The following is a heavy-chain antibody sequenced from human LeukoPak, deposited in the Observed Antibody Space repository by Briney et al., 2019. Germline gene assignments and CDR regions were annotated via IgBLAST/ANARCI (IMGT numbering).Heavy chain of an antibody. D-gene: IGHD6-25*01. Sequence: IGYIFYSGSTYYNPSLKSRVTISVDTSKNQFSLKLSSVTAADTAVYYCARDAVAARYLFDYWGQGTLVTVSS. CDR2: IFYSGST. J-gene: IGHJ4*02. V-gene: IGHV4-30-4*01. CDR3: ARDAVAARYLFDY.